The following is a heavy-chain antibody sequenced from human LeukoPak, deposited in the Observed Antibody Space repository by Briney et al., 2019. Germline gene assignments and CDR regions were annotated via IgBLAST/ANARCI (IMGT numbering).Heavy chain of an antibody. V-gene: IGHV3-7*01. CDR1: GFSISAYW. J-gene: IGHJ6*02. Sequence: PGGSLRLSCAASGFSISAYWMSWVRQAPGKGLEWVANINQDGSDKYSVDSVKGRFTISRDNAKNSLYLEMNSLRADDTAVYYCARDLVVVGSSFSYGMDVWGQGTTVTDSS. D-gene: IGHD2-15*01. CDR2: INQDGSDK. CDR3: ARDLVVVGSSFSYGMDV.